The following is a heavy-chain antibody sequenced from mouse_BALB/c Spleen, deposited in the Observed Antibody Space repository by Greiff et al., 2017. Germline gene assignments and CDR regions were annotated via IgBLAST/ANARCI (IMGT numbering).Heavy chain of an antibody. D-gene: IGHD2-4*01. CDR3: ARVYYEEGSAWFAY. V-gene: IGHV2-9*02. Sequence: QVQLKESGPGLVAPSQSLSITCTVSGFSLTSYGVHWVRQPPGKGLEWLGVIWAGGSTNYNSALMSRLSISKDNSKSQVFLKMNSLQTDDTAMYYCARVYYEEGSAWFAYWGQGTLVTVSA. CDR1: GFSLTSYG. CDR2: IWAGGST. J-gene: IGHJ3*01.